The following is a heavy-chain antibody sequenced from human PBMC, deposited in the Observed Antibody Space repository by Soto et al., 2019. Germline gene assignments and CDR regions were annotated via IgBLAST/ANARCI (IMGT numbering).Heavy chain of an antibody. CDR1: GGSIYSADYY. D-gene: IGHD2-2*01. J-gene: IGHJ6*02. CDR2: IYNSGNT. CDR3: ARERVVNHYGMDV. Sequence: QVQLQESGPGLVKPSQTLSLTCTVSGGSIYSADYYWNWVRQPPGKGLEWIGYIYNSGNTYYNPSLKSRLTISVKTSKNQFFLELNSVTAADTAVYYCARERVVNHYGMDVWGQGTTVTVSS. V-gene: IGHV4-30-4*01.